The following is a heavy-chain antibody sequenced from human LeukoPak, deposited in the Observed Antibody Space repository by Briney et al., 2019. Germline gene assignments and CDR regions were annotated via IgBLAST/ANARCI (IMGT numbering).Heavy chain of an antibody. CDR1: GFTFSDYY. D-gene: IGHD3-3*01. Sequence: PGGSLRLSCAASGFTFSDYYMSWIRQAPGKGLEWVSYISSSGSTIYYADSVKGRFTISRDNAKNSLYLQMNSLRAEDTAVYYCARDPITIFGVVIPTGYWGQGTLVTVSS. V-gene: IGHV3-11*04. CDR3: ARDPITIFGVVIPTGY. J-gene: IGHJ4*02. CDR2: ISSSGSTI.